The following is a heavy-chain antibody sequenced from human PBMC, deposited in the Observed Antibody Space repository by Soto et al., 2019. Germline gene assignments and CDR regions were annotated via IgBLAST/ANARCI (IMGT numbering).Heavy chain of an antibody. D-gene: IGHD6-25*01. Sequence: GGSLRLSCAASGFTFSSYGMHWVRQAPGKGLEWVAVISYDGSNKYYADSVKGRFTISRDNSKNALYLQMNSLRAEDTAVYYCAKLSSGHAVFAYWGQGTLVTVSS. CDR3: AKLSSGHAVFAY. CDR2: ISYDGSNK. J-gene: IGHJ4*02. CDR1: GFTFSSYG. V-gene: IGHV3-30*18.